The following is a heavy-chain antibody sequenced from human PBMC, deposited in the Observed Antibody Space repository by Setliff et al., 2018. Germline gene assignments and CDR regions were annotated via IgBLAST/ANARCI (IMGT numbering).Heavy chain of an antibody. J-gene: IGHJ4*02. Sequence: SGPTLVNPTQTLTLTCTFSGFSLTTSGTCVTWIRQPPGKALEWLARIDWDGDKYYNTSLRTRLTLSKDTSKYQVFLTMTNMDPVDTATYYCARSRYELPHYYFDYWGQGILVTVSS. D-gene: IGHD1-7*01. CDR1: GFSLTTSGTC. CDR2: IDWDGDK. CDR3: ARSRYELPHYYFDY. V-gene: IGHV2-70*11.